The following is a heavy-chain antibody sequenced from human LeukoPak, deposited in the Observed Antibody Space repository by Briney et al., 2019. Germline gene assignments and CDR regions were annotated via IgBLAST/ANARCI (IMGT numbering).Heavy chain of an antibody. D-gene: IGHD3-22*01. J-gene: IGHJ5*02. CDR3: AKDRYYYDSSGYSDL. V-gene: IGHV3-30-3*01. CDR1: GFTFSSYA. CDR2: ISYDGSNK. Sequence: GGSLRLSCAASGFTFSSYAMHWVRQAPGKGLEWVAVISYDGSNKYYADSVKGRFTISRDNSKNTLYLQMNSLRAEDTAVYYCAKDRYYYDSSGYSDLXXQGXLXTVSS.